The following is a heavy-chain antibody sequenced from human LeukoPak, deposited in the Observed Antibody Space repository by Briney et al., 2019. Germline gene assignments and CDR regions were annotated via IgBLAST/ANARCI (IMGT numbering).Heavy chain of an antibody. D-gene: IGHD2-8*02. CDR3: AKDQYCTGGVCPADY. CDR2: ISGSGGST. CDR1: GFTFSSYA. V-gene: IGHV3-23*01. J-gene: IGHJ4*02. Sequence: SGGSLRLSCAASGFTFSSYAMSWVRQAPGKGLEWVSAISGSGGSTYYADSVKGRFTISRDNSKNTLYLQMNSLRAEDTAVYYCAKDQYCTGGVCPADYWGQGTLVTVSS.